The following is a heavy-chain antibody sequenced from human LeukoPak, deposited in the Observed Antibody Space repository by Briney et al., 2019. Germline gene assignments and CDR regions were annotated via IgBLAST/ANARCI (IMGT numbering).Heavy chain of an antibody. CDR1: GYSFTSYW. CDR2: IYPGDSDT. J-gene: IGHJ4*02. Sequence: GESLKISCKGSGYSFTSYWIGWARQMPGKGLEWMGIIYPGDSDTRYRPSFQGQVTISVDKSINTAYLQWSSLKASGTAMYYCARQDGSGLYYFDYWGQGTLVTVSS. V-gene: IGHV5-51*01. CDR3: ARQDGSGLYYFDY. D-gene: IGHD3-22*01.